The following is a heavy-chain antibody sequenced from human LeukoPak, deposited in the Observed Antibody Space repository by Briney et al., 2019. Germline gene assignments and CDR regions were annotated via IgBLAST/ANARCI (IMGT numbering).Heavy chain of an antibody. CDR2: ISYDGSNK. J-gene: IGHJ4*02. CDR1: GFTFSSYG. Sequence: GGSQRLSCAASGFTFSSYGMHWVRQAPGKGLEWVAVISYDGSNKYYADSVKGRFTISRDNSKNTLYLQMNSLRAEDTAVYYCAKSHYDILTGYHYYFDYWGQGTLVTVSS. D-gene: IGHD3-9*01. CDR3: AKSHYDILTGYHYYFDY. V-gene: IGHV3-30*18.